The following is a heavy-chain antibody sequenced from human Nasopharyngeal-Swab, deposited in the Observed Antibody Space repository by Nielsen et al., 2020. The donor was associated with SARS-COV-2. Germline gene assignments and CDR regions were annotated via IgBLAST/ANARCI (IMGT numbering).Heavy chain of an antibody. CDR3: ARGAAGYYDSSGYPYFDY. D-gene: IGHD3-22*01. V-gene: IGHV4-34*01. J-gene: IGHJ4*02. CDR1: GGSSSGYY. CDR2: TNHSGST. Sequence: SEILSPTCPVHGGSSSGYYWTWTPQLPGKGLEWIGETNHSGSTNYNPSLKSRVTTSVDTSKNQFSLKLSTVTAADTAVYYCARGAAGYYDSSGYPYFDYWGQGTLVTVSS.